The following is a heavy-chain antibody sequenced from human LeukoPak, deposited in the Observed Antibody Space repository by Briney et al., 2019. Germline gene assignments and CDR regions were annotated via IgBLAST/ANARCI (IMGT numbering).Heavy chain of an antibody. Sequence: PSETLSLTCTVSGGSISSGGYYWSWIRQHPGKGLEWIGYIYYSGSTYYNPSLKSRVTISVDTSKNQFSLKLSSVTAADTAVYYCARGRRAYYYGMDVWGQGTTVTVSS. CDR3: ARGRRAYYYGMDV. J-gene: IGHJ6*02. V-gene: IGHV4-31*03. CDR1: GGSISSGGYY. CDR2: IYYSGST.